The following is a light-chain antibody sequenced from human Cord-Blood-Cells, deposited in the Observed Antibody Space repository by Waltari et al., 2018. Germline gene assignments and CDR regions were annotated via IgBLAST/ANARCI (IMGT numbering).Light chain of an antibody. CDR1: SSNIGSNY. J-gene: IGLJ2*01. V-gene: IGLV1-47*01. CDR3: AAWDDSLSGVV. Sequence: QSVLTQPPSASGTPGQRVTISCSGSSSNIGSNYVYWYQQLPGTAPNLRLDRDNQRPSGVPDRFSGSKSGTSASLASSGLRSEDEADYYCAAWDDSLSGVVFGGGTKLTVL. CDR2: RDN.